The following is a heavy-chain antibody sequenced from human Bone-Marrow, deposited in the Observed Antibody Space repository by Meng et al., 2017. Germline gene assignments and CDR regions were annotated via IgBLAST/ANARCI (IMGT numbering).Heavy chain of an antibody. V-gene: IGHV3-30*01. CDR3: ARVHFDY. Sequence: VPRVESGGCVVQPRRSLRFSCAASGFTFSSYAMHWVRQAPGKGLEWVAVISYDGSNKYYADSVKGRFTISRDNSKNTLYLQMNSLRAEDTAVYYCARVHFDYWGQGTLVTVSS. CDR1: GFTFSSYA. CDR2: ISYDGSNK. J-gene: IGHJ4*02.